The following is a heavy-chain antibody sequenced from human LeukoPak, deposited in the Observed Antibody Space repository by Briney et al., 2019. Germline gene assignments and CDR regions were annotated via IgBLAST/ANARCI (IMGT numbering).Heavy chain of an antibody. Sequence: SETLSLTCTVSGGSISSSSYYWGWIRQPPGKGLEWIGSGSTYYNPSLKSRVTISVDTSKNQFSLKLSSVTAADTAVYFCASPRGDDSGGYYTWYFHHWGQGILVTVSS. J-gene: IGHJ1*01. D-gene: IGHD3-22*01. CDR1: GGSISSSSYY. CDR2: SGST. V-gene: IGHV4-39*07. CDR3: ASPRGDDSGGYYTWYFHH.